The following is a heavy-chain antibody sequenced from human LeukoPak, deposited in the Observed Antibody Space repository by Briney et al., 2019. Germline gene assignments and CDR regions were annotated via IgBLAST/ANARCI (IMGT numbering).Heavy chain of an antibody. Sequence: SETLPLTCAVYGGSFSGYYWSWIRQPPGKGLEWIGEINHSGSTNYNPSLKSRVTISVDTSKNQFSLKLSSVTAADTAVYYCARFRRSSTSYYYYGMDVWGQGTTVTVSS. CDR1: GGSFSGYY. V-gene: IGHV4-34*01. CDR3: ARFRRSSTSYYYYGMDV. D-gene: IGHD2-2*01. CDR2: INHSGST. J-gene: IGHJ6*02.